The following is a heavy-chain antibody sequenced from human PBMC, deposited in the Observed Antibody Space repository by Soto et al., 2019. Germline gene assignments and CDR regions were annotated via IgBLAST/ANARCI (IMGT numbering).Heavy chain of an antibody. V-gene: IGHV3-66*01. J-gene: IGHJ5*02. D-gene: IGHD5-18*01. CDR2: IYSGGST. CDR3: ARDKGCMVTSGDWFDP. Sequence: EVQLVESGGGLVQPGGSLRLSCAASGFTVSSNYMSWVREAPGKGLEWVSVIYSGGSTYYADSVKGRFTISRDNSKNTLYLQMKSLRAEDTAVYYCARDKGCMVTSGDWFDPWGQGTLVTVSS. CDR1: GFTVSSNY.